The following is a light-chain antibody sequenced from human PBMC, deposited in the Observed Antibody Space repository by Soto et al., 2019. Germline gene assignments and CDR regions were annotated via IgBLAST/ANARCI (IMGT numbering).Light chain of an antibody. V-gene: IGKV3-11*01. CDR2: DAS. CDR3: QQRSNWPPGLT. Sequence: EIVLTQSPATLSLSPGERATISCRASQSVSSYLAWYQQKPGQAPRLLIYDASNRATGIPARFSGSGSGTDFTLTICSLEPEDFAVYYCQQRSNWPPGLTFGGGTKVEIK. CDR1: QSVSSY. J-gene: IGKJ4*01.